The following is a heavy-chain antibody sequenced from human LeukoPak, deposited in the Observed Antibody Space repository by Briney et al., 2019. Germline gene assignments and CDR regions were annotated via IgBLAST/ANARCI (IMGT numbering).Heavy chain of an antibody. CDR2: MSSSDDGR. CDR3: AKAPVSSCRGAFCYPFDY. Sequence: GGSLRLSCATSGFSFSSYAMSWVRQAPGKGLEWVSAMSSSDDGRYYAASVRGRFTISRDTSRSTLYLQMNSLRAEDAAVYYCAKAPVSSCRGAFCYPFDYWGQGTLVTVSS. V-gene: IGHV3-23*01. CDR1: GFSFSSYA. D-gene: IGHD2-15*01. J-gene: IGHJ4*02.